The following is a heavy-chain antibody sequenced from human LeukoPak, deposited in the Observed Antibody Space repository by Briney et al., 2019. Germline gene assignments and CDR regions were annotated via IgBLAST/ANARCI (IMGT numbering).Heavy chain of an antibody. V-gene: IGHV4-59*01. J-gene: IGHJ4*02. D-gene: IGHD4-17*01. CDR1: GGSIDSNS. Sequence: LETLSLTCTVSGGSIDSNSWTWIRQPPGKGLEWIGYIYYRGSTNYNPSLKSRVTFSVDTSKNQFSLKLNSVTAADTAVYYCARGGDYGDLRYFDYWGQGTLVTVSS. CDR2: IYYRGST. CDR3: ARGGDYGDLRYFDY.